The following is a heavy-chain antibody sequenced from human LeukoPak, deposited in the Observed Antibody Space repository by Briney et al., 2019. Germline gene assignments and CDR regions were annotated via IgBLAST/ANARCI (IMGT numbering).Heavy chain of an antibody. D-gene: IGHD6-13*01. Sequence: PSETLSLTCAVYGGSFSGYYWSWIRQPPGKGLEWIGEINHSGSTNYNPSLKSRVTISVDKSKNQFSLKLSSVTAADTAVYYCAREGRQQQLVLDYWGQGTLVTVSS. CDR2: INHSGST. CDR3: AREGRQQQLVLDY. J-gene: IGHJ4*02. CDR1: GGSFSGYY. V-gene: IGHV4-34*01.